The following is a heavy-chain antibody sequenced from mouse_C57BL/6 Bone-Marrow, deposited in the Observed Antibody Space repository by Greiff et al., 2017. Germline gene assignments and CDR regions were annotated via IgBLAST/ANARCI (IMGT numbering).Heavy chain of an antibody. CDR1: GFTFSSYG. V-gene: IGHV5-6*01. D-gene: IGHD2-12*01. CDR2: ISSGGSYT. J-gene: IGHJ4*01. Sequence: EVKLVESGGDLVKPGGSLKLSCAASGFTFSSYGMSWVRQTPDKRLEWVATISSGGSYTYYPDSVKGRFTISRDNAKNTLYLQMSSLKSEDTAMYYCARHPHSESMDYWGQGTSVTVSS. CDR3: ARHPHSESMDY.